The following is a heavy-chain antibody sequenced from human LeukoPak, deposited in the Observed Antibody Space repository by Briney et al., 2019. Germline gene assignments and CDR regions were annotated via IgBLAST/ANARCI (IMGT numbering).Heavy chain of an antibody. D-gene: IGHD2-2*01. Sequence: PSETLSLTCTVSGGSISSYYWSWIRQPPGKGLEWIGYIYYSGSTNYNPSLKSRVTISVDTSKNQFSLKLSSVTAADTAVYYCARGGCSSTSCSYDAFDIWGQGTMDTVSS. CDR3: ARGGCSSTSCSYDAFDI. CDR1: GGSISSYY. CDR2: IYYSGST. J-gene: IGHJ3*02. V-gene: IGHV4-59*01.